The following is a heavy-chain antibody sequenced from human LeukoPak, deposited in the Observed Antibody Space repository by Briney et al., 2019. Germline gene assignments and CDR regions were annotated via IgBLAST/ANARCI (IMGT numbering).Heavy chain of an antibody. CDR1: GGSISSYY. CDR3: ARGIAAADNLLDY. CDR2: IYYSGST. J-gene: IGHJ4*02. V-gene: IGHV4-59*01. D-gene: IGHD6-13*01. Sequence: SETLSLTCTVSGGSISSYYWSWIRQPPGKGLEWIGYIYYSGSTNYNPSLKSRVTISVDTSKNQFSLKLSSVTAADTAVYYCARGIAAADNLLDYWGQGTLVTVSS.